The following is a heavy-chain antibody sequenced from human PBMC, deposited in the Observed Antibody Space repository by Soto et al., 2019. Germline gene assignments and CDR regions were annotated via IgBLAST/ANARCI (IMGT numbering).Heavy chain of an antibody. V-gene: IGHV2-5*02. CDR2: IYWDDDK. CDR1: GFSLSTSGVG. Sequence: QITLKESGPPLVKPTQTLTLTCTFSGFSLSTSGVGVGWIRQPPGKALEWLALIYWDDDKRYSPSLKSRLTITKHTSKNHVVLTMANMDPVDTATFYCAHYKWGYRGSWSYFDYWGQGTLVTVSS. J-gene: IGHJ4*02. D-gene: IGHD6-13*01. CDR3: AHYKWGYRGSWSYFDY.